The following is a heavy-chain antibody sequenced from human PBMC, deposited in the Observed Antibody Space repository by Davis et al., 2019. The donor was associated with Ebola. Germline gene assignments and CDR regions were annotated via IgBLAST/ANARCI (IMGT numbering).Heavy chain of an antibody. CDR1: GGSIGSHY. Sequence: SETLSLTCAVYGGSIGSHYWSWIRQSPGRGLEWIAYIYDSGTTTNYNPSLKSRVTISVDTSKNQFSLRLSSVTAADTAVYYCASDGDHWGQGTLVTVSS. CDR2: IYDSGTT. J-gene: IGHJ4*02. CDR3: ASDGDH. V-gene: IGHV4-59*11.